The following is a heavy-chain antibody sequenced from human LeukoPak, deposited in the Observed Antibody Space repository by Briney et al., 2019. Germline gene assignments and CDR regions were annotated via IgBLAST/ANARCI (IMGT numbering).Heavy chain of an antibody. CDR2: INPNSGGT. CDR3: ARDLRLGIAVAGLFDY. D-gene: IGHD6-19*01. J-gene: IGHJ4*02. Sequence: LVASVKVSCKASGYNFTSHGIGWVRQAPGQGLEWMGWINPNSGGTNYAQKFQGRVTMTRDTSISTAYMELSRLRSDDTAVYYCARDLRLGIAVAGLFDYWGQGTLVTVSS. V-gene: IGHV1-2*03. CDR1: GYNFTSHG.